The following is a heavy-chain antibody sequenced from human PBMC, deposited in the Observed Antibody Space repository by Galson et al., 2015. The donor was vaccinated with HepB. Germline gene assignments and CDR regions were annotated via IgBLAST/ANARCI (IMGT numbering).Heavy chain of an antibody. CDR2: IYYSGST. CDR1: GGSISSSSYY. CDR3: ASYGETRRIY. V-gene: IGHV4-39*01. Sequence: ETLSLTCTVSGGSISSSSYYWGWIRQPPGKGLEWIGSIYYSGSTYYNPSLKSRVTISVDTSKNQFSLKLSSVTAADTAVYYCASYGETRRIYWGQGTLVTVSS. D-gene: IGHD4-17*01. J-gene: IGHJ4*02.